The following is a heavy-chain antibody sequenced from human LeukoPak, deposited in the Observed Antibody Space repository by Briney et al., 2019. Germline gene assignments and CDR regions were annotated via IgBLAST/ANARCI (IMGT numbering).Heavy chain of an antibody. V-gene: IGHV3-64*02. D-gene: IGHD3-3*01. CDR2: ITTNGEMR. Sequence: GGSLRLSCAVSGFSFSTSVMHWVRQAPGKGLEFVASITTNGEMRHYADSVKGRFIISRDNSKNTMYLQMNRLRDEDTALFYCAKEVKDTGYYHLDNWGQGTLVTVSS. J-gene: IGHJ4*02. CDR3: AKEVKDTGYYHLDN. CDR1: GFSFSTSV.